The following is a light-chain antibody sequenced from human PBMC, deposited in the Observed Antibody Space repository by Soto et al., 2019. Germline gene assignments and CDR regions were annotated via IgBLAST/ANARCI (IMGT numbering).Light chain of an antibody. CDR2: DAS. J-gene: IGKJ5*01. V-gene: IGKV3-11*01. CDR1: LSVSVY. CDR3: HQRQYWPPIT. Sequence: VLLTQSPATLSLSPGERATLSCRTSLSVSVYLDWYQQKPGQAPRLLISDASNRATGIPARFSGSGSGTGFTLTISSLEPVDFAVYYCHQRQYWPPITFGQGTRLEIK.